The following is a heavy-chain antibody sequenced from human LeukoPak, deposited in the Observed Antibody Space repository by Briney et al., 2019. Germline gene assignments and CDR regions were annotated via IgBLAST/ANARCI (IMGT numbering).Heavy chain of an antibody. CDR2: IYYSGST. J-gene: IGHJ2*01. Sequence: SETLSLTCTVSGGSISSYYWSWIRQPPGKGLEWIGYIYYSGSTNYNPSLKSRVTISVDTSKNQFSLKLSSVTAADAAVYYCARDSGGYFDLWGRGTLVTVSS. V-gene: IGHV4-59*01. CDR3: ARDSGGYFDL. D-gene: IGHD3-10*01. CDR1: GGSISSYY.